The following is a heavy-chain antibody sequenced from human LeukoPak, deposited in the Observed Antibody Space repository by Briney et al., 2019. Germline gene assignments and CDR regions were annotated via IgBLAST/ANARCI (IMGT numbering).Heavy chain of an antibody. V-gene: IGHV1-2*02. Sequence: ASVKVSCKASGYTFTGYYIHWVRQAPGQGLEWMGWINPNSGGTNYAQKFQGRVTMTRDTSISTAYMELSRLRSDDTAVYYCATFRGVYSGYDLLSYFDYWGQGTLVTVSS. J-gene: IGHJ4*02. CDR2: INPNSGGT. D-gene: IGHD5-12*01. CDR1: GYTFTGYY. CDR3: ATFRGVYSGYDLLSYFDY.